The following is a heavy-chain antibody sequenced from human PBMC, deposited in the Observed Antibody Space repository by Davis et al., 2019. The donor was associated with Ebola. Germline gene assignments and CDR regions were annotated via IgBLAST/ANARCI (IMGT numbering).Heavy chain of an antibody. CDR3: ASLITMYYYYGMDV. V-gene: IGHV3-21*01. CDR1: GFTFSSYS. D-gene: IGHD3-10*01. J-gene: IGHJ6*04. CDR2: ISSSSYI. Sequence: GESLKISCAASGFTFSSYSMNWVRQAPGKGLEWVSSISSSSYIYYADSVKGRFTISRDNAKNSLYLQMNSLRAEDTAVYYCASLITMYYYYGMDVWGKGTTVTVSS.